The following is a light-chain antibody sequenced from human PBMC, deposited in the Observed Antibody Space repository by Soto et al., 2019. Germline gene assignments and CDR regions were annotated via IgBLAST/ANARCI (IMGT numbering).Light chain of an antibody. CDR3: QQYDEWPLT. V-gene: IGKV3-15*01. J-gene: IGKJ4*01. CDR1: QNVNTR. CDR2: DAF. Sequence: EKVMTQSPATLSVSPGERATLSCRASQNVNTRLAWYQQKPGQAPRLLIYDAFTRATGIPARFSGSASGTEFSLTISSLQSEDFAVYLCQQYDEWPLTFGGGTKVEIK.